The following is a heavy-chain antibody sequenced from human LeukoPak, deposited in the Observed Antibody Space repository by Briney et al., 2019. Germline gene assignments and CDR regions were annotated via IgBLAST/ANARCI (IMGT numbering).Heavy chain of an antibody. D-gene: IGHD6-25*01. J-gene: IGHJ6*03. CDR2: ISTVSTYT. CDR1: GFTFTDYS. CDR3: ARDGSGFYHYYYMDG. Sequence: PGGSLTLSCAPSGFTFTDYSMNWVRQAPGKGLEWVAHISTVSTYTHYTDPVKGRFTISRDNRKNLLYLQMSSLGAEDPAVYYCARDGSGFYHYYYMDGCGKGTTVTVSS. V-gene: IGHV3-21*01.